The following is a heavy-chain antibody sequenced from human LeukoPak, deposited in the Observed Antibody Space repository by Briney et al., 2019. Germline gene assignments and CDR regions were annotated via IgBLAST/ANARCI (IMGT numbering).Heavy chain of an antibody. V-gene: IGHV3-30*03. CDR1: GYTFSSFS. CDR3: ARGASYDFWSGYYKLDY. CDR2: ISYDGSNK. Sequence: GGSLRLSCAASGYTFSSFSINWVRQAPGKGLEWVAVISYDGSNKYYADSVKGRFTISRDNSKNTLYLQMNSLRAEDTAVYYCARGASYDFWSGYYKLDYWGQGTLVTVSS. D-gene: IGHD3-3*01. J-gene: IGHJ4*02.